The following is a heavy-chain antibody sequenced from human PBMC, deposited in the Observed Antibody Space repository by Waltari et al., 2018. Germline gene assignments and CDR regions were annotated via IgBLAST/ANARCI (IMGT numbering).Heavy chain of an antibody. V-gene: IGHV4-59*01. Sequence: QVQLQESGPGLVKPSETLSLTCTVSGGSISSYYWSWIRQSPGKGLEWIGYIYYSGSTNYNPSLKSRVTISVDTSKNQFSLKLSSVTAADTAVYYCASSPIVVVTATYWYFDLWGRGTLVTVSS. D-gene: IGHD2-21*02. CDR3: ASSPIVVVTATYWYFDL. J-gene: IGHJ2*01. CDR1: GGSISSYY. CDR2: IYYSGST.